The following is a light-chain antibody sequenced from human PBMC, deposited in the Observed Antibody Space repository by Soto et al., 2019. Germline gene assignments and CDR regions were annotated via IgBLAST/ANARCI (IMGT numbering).Light chain of an antibody. CDR3: QQYKTYWT. Sequence: DIQMTQSPSAVSAGVGDRVTITFRASQSVNSWVAWYKQKSGKSANLLIYRASTLENGVPLRFSGSGSETEFTLTISSLQPEDSATYYCQQYKTYWTFGQGTKVDI. V-gene: IGKV1-5*03. J-gene: IGKJ1*01. CDR1: QSVNSW. CDR2: RAS.